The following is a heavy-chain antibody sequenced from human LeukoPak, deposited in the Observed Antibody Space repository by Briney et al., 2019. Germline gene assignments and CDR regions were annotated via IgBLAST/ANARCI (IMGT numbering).Heavy chain of an antibody. Sequence: GSLRLSCAASGFTFSSYAMSWVRQAPGKGLEWVSAISGSGSTTYYADSVKGRFTISRDNAKNSLYLQMNSLRAEDTAVYYCARDGAGSYGFYMDVWGKGTTVTVSS. D-gene: IGHD5-18*01. V-gene: IGHV3-23*01. J-gene: IGHJ6*03. CDR1: GFTFSSYA. CDR3: ARDGAGSYGFYMDV. CDR2: ISGSGSTT.